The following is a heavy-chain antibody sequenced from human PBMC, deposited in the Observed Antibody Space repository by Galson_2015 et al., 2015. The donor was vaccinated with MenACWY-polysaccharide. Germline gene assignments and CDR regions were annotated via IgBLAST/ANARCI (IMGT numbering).Heavy chain of an antibody. CDR3: VRLLGAARPRSDY. Sequence: SETLSLTCAVSGYSISSGYYWGRIRQPPGKGPEWIGSIYHSGSTYYNPSLKSRVTISVDTSKNQFSLKLSSVTAADTAVYYCVRLLGAARPRSDYWGQGTLVTVSS. CDR1: GYSISSGYY. CDR2: IYHSGST. J-gene: IGHJ4*02. V-gene: IGHV4-38-2*01. D-gene: IGHD6-6*01.